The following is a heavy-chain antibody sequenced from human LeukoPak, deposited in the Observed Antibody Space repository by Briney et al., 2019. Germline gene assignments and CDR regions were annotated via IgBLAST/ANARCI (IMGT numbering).Heavy chain of an antibody. J-gene: IGHJ4*02. D-gene: IGHD3-10*01. Sequence: GGSLRLSCVVSGISLSNYAMSWVRQAPGKGLEWVSYIRERGGSTAYADSVKGRFTISRDNSLNTLYLQMSSLRAEDTAVYFCAKRGIVIRGILVIGYHQEAYHYDYWGQGVLVTVSS. CDR3: AKRGIVIRGILVIGYHQEAYHYDY. CDR1: GISLSNYA. CDR2: IRERGGST. V-gene: IGHV3-23*01.